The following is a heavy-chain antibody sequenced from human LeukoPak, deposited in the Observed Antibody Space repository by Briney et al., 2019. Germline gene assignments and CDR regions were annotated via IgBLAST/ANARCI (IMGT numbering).Heavy chain of an antibody. J-gene: IGHJ4*02. D-gene: IGHD6-13*01. Sequence: GGSLRLSCAASGLTFSDFGMNWVRLAPGRGLEWLAYIRQDGSERYYVDSVKGRFTISRDNAKNEVYLETTSVKAENTGVYYCSGRDSSRNARAYWGQGTMVSVSS. CDR1: GLTFSDFG. V-gene: IGHV3-7*03. CDR2: IRQDGSER. CDR3: SGRDSSRNARAY.